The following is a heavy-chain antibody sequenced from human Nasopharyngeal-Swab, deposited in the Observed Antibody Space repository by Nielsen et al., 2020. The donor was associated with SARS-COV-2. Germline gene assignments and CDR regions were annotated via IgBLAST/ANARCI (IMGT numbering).Heavy chain of an antibody. D-gene: IGHD6-19*01. Sequence: SETLSLTCTVSGGSINSGDYSWSWIRQPPGKGLEWIASIHYSGSTKYNPSLKSRVTISVDTSKNQFSLKLSSVTAADTAVYYCATAVAVNWFDPWGQGTLVTVSS. CDR3: ATAVAVNWFDP. J-gene: IGHJ5*02. V-gene: IGHV4-30-4*01. CDR2: IHYSGST. CDR1: GGSINSGDYS.